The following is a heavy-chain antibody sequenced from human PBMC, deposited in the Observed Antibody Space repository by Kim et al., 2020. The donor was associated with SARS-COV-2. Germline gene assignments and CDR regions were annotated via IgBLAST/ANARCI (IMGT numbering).Heavy chain of an antibody. Sequence: GGSLRLSCAASGFTFSSFAMTWVRQSPGKGLAWVSSISAGGGTTNYADSVKGRFTVSRDNSKNTLFLQMNSLRAEDTAVYYCALAILAVPRPPYYYFDSWGQGTLVTVSS. D-gene: IGHD2-2*02. J-gene: IGHJ4*02. V-gene: IGHV3-23*01. CDR2: ISAGGGTT. CDR3: ALAILAVPRPPYYYFDS. CDR1: GFTFSSFA.